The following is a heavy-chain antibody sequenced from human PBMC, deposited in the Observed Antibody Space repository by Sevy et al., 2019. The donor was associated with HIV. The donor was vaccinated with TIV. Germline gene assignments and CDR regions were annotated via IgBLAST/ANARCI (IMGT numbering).Heavy chain of an antibody. D-gene: IGHD5-18*01. Sequence: GGSLRLSCAASGFTFSNAWMSWVRQAPGKGLEWVGRIKSKTDGGTTDYAEPVKGRFTISRDDSKNTLYLQMNSLKTEDTTVYYCTTDVDTAMVGYFDYWGQGTLVTVSS. CDR1: GFTFSNAW. CDR2: IKSKTDGGTT. V-gene: IGHV3-15*01. CDR3: TTDVDTAMVGYFDY. J-gene: IGHJ4*02.